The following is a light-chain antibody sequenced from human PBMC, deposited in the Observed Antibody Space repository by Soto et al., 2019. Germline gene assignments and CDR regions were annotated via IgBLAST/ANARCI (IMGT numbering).Light chain of an antibody. CDR2: AVS. CDR3: QQYNKWPLT. CDR1: QRVSSN. J-gene: IGKJ1*01. V-gene: IGKV3-15*01. Sequence: EIMMTQSPGTLSASPGERATLSCRASQRVSSNLAWYQQKPGQAPRLLIYAVSTRATGIPARFSGSGSGTEFTLTISSLQSEDFAVYYCQQYNKWPLTFGHGTKVEIK.